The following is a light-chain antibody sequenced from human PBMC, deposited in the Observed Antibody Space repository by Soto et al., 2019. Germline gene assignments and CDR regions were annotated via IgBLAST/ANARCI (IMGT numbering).Light chain of an antibody. CDR3: RQYYCTPPYT. CDR2: WAS. J-gene: IGKJ2*01. CDR1: QSVLYSSNNKNY. Sequence: DIVMTQSPDSLAVSLGERATINCKSSQSVLYSSNNKNYLAWYQQKPGQPPKLLIYWASTRESGVPDRFSGSGSWTNFSLTIISLQAEDVAVFYCRQYYCTPPYTFGQGTKLEIK. V-gene: IGKV4-1*01.